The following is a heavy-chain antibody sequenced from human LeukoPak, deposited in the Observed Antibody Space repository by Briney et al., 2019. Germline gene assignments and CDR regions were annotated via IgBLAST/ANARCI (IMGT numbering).Heavy chain of an antibody. Sequence: GESLKISCKGSGYSFTNYWIGWVRQMPGKGLEWLGIIYPGDSDTRYSPSFQGQVTISADKSISTAYLQWSSLKASDTAMYYCARHTGYCSSTGCSTSGYYYYMDVWGKGTTVTVSS. CDR1: GYSFTNYW. CDR2: IYPGDSDT. J-gene: IGHJ6*03. V-gene: IGHV5-51*01. D-gene: IGHD2-2*03. CDR3: ARHTGYCSSTGCSTSGYYYYMDV.